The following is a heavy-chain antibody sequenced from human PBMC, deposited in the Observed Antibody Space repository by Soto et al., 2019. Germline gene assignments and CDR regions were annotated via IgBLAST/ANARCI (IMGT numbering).Heavy chain of an antibody. Sequence: QVQLQQWGAGLLKPSETLSLTCAVYGGSFSGYYWSWIRQPPGKGLEWIGEINHSGSTNYNPSLKGGVTISVDTSKNQFSLTLSSVTAADTAVYYCARGRLMVVVVAATQGWFDPWGQGTLVTVSS. CDR1: GGSFSGYY. CDR3: ARGRLMVVVVAATQGWFDP. V-gene: IGHV4-34*01. CDR2: INHSGST. D-gene: IGHD2-15*01. J-gene: IGHJ5*02.